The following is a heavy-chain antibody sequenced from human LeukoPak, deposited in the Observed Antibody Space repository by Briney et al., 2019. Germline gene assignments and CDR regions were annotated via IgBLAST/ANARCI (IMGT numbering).Heavy chain of an antibody. V-gene: IGHV3-74*01. CDR2: INSDGSSR. CDR1: GFSFSKYW. J-gene: IGHJ4*02. D-gene: IGHD6-13*01. CDR3: ASASSHRIAAGGDY. Sequence: GGSLRLSCAASGFSFSKYWMHWVRQAPGKGLVWVSRINSDGSSRNYANSVKGRFTISRDNAKNTLYLQMNSLRAEDTAVYYCASASSHRIAAGGDYWGQGTLVTVSS.